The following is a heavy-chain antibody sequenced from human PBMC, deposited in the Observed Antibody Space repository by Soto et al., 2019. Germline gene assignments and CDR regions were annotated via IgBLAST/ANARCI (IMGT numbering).Heavy chain of an antibody. Sequence: ETLSLTCTVSGGSIISGYWSWIRQPPGKGLEWIGYISHSGNTNYNPSVKSRVTLSVDTPKNQFSLRLSSVTTADTAVYYCAGLRGYAGSPIDYWGQGTLVTVSS. CDR2: ISHSGNT. D-gene: IGHD2-15*01. CDR1: GGSIISGY. CDR3: AGLRGYAGSPIDY. V-gene: IGHV4-59*01. J-gene: IGHJ4*02.